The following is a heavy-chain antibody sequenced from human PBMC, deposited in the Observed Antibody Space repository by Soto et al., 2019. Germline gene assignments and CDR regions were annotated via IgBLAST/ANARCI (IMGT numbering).Heavy chain of an antibody. D-gene: IGHD2-2*01. V-gene: IGHV1-2*04. CDR1: GYAITGYY. Sequence: GASVKVSWKTSGYAITGYYVHWVRQAPGQGLEWMGWINPNSGGTNYAQKFQGWVTMTRDTSISTAYMELSSLRSEDTAVYYCATDLITPLYCSSTSCYDDYWGQGTLVTVSS. CDR2: INPNSGGT. CDR3: ATDLITPLYCSSTSCYDDY. J-gene: IGHJ4*02.